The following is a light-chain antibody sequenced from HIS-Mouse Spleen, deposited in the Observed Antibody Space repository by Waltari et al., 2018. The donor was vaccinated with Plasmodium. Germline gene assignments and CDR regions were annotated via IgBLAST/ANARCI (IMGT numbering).Light chain of an antibody. V-gene: IGKV3-11*01. CDR2: DAS. Sequence: EIVLTQSPATLSLSPGERATLSCRASQSVSSYLAWYQQKPGQGPRLLLYDASNMATGIPARFSCSGSGTDFTLTISSLEPEDFAVYYCQQRSNWPPYTFGQGTKLEIK. J-gene: IGKJ2*01. CDR1: QSVSSY. CDR3: QQRSNWPPYT.